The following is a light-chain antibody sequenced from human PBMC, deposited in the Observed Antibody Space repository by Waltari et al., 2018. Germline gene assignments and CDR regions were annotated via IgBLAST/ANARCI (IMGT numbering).Light chain of an antibody. CDR2: AAS. CDR1: QSISSY. V-gene: IGKV1-39*01. J-gene: IGKJ2*01. CDR3: QQSYSTPYT. Sequence: DIQMTQSPSSLSASVGDRVTITCRASQSISSYLNWYQQKPGKAPKLLIYAASSLQSGVPSMFSGSGSWTDFTLTIRSLQPEDFATYYCQQSYSTPYTFGQGPKLAIK.